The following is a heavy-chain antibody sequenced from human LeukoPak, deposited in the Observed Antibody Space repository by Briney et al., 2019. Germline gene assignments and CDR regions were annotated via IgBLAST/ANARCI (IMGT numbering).Heavy chain of an antibody. CDR3: ATDGYTYYYYGMDV. J-gene: IGHJ6*02. D-gene: IGHD5-24*01. CDR2: ISGSGGST. V-gene: IGHV3-23*01. Sequence: GGSLRLSCAASGFTFSSYAMSWVRQAPGKGLEWVSAISGSGGSTYYADSVKGRFTISRDNSKNTLYLQMNSLRAEDTAVYYCATDGYTYYYYGMDVWGQGTTVTVSS. CDR1: GFTFSSYA.